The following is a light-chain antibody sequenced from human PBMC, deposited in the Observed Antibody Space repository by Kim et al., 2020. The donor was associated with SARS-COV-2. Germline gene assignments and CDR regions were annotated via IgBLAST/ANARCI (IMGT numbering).Light chain of an antibody. CDR2: VNSDGSY. Sequence: QPVLTQTPSASASLGASVRLTCTLSSGHSSYAIAWHQQQPEKGPRFLIKVNSDGSYAKGDGIPDRFSVSTSGAERYLIVSSLQSEDEADYYCQTWGTGVVFGGGTRLTVL. CDR1: SGHSSYA. V-gene: IGLV4-69*02. J-gene: IGLJ3*02. CDR3: QTWGTGVV.